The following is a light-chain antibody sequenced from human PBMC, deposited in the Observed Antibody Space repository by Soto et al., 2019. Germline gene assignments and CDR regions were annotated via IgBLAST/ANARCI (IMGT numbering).Light chain of an antibody. J-gene: IGKJ5*01. CDR2: GAS. CDR3: QQYGSSPSIT. CDR1: QGVSSN. Sequence: IVMTQSPSTLSASLGERATLSCRASQGVSSNLAWYQQKPGQAPRLLIYGASSRATGIPDRFSGSGSGTDFTLTISRLEPEDFAVYYCQQYGSSPSITFGQGTRLEIK. V-gene: IGKV3-20*01.